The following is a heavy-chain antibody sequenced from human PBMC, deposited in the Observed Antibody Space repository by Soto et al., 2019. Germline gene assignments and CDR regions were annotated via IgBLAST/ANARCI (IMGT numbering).Heavy chain of an antibody. Sequence: SETLSLTCTVSGGSIISGYWSWIRQPPGKGLEWIGYISYSGNTNYNPSLKSRVTMSVDTPKNQFSLRLSSVTTADTAVYYCAGLRGYAGSPIDYWGQGTLVTVS. J-gene: IGHJ4*02. V-gene: IGHV4-59*01. D-gene: IGHD2-15*01. CDR3: AGLRGYAGSPIDY. CDR1: GGSIISGY. CDR2: ISYSGNT.